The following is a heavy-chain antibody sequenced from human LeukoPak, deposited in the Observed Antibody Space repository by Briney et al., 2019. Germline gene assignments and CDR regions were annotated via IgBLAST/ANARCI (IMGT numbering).Heavy chain of an antibody. Sequence: PSETLSLTCTVPGGSISSSSYYLGWIRQPPGKGLEWIGNIYYTGSTYYNASLQSRVTISIDMSKNQFSLRLNSVTAADTAMYYCVKSGGYGLIDYWGQGTLVTVSS. CDR2: IYYTGST. V-gene: IGHV4-39*01. CDR3: VKSGGYGLIDY. CDR1: GGSISSSSYY. J-gene: IGHJ4*02. D-gene: IGHD1-26*01.